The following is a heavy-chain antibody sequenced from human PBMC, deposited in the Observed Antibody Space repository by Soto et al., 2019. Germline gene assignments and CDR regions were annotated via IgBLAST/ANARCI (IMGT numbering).Heavy chain of an antibody. V-gene: IGHV1-2*02. D-gene: IGHD2-2*01. Sequence: ASVKISCKASGYTFTGYYMHWVRQAPGQGLEWMGWTNPNSGGTNYAQKFQGRVTMTRDTSISTAYMELSRLRSDDTAVYYCARDLVEYCSSTSCYNWFEPWGEGTLVTVSS. CDR1: GYTFTGYY. CDR3: ARDLVEYCSSTSCYNWFEP. J-gene: IGHJ5*02. CDR2: TNPNSGGT.